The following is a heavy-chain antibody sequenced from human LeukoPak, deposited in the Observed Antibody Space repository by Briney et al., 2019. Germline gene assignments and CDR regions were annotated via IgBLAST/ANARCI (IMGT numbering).Heavy chain of an antibody. CDR2: INWNGRSI. D-gene: IGHD1-20*01. Sequence: GGSLRLSCAASGFIFDDHGMSWVRQAPGKGLEWVSGINWNGRSIGYADSVKGRFTVSRDNVKSSLYLQMNSLRAEDTALYYCARAYGKWNDVYFYAFDLWGQGTMVTVSS. J-gene: IGHJ3*01. CDR3: ARAYGKWNDVYFYAFDL. CDR1: GFIFDDHG. V-gene: IGHV3-20*04.